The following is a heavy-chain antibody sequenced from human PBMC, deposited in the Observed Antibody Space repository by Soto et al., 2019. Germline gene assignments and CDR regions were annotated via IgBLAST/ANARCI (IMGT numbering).Heavy chain of an antibody. CDR3: DRGPSGDKIDY. CDR1: GGSISSAAYC. Sequence: QVQLQESGPRLVSPSQTLSLTCTVSGGSISSAAYCWSWIRQSPDKGLEWIGHIYDGGTTYSSPSLKGRVTISADTSETQFSLKLSSVSAADTAVYYCDRGPSGDKIDYWGQGIQVTVSS. D-gene: IGHD7-27*01. J-gene: IGHJ4*02. CDR2: IYDGGTT. V-gene: IGHV4-30-4*01.